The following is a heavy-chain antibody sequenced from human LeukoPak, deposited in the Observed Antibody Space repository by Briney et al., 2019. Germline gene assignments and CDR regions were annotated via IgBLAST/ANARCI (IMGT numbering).Heavy chain of an antibody. J-gene: IGHJ4*02. Sequence: GGSLRLSCAASGFTFSNAWMSWVRQAPGKGLEWVGRIKSKTDGGTTDYAAAVKGRFTISRDDSKNTLYLQMNSLKTEDTAVYYCTTDLSYYYDSSGYFELDYWGQGTLVTVSS. CDR2: IKSKTDGGTT. V-gene: IGHV3-15*01. CDR3: TTDLSYYYDSSGYFELDY. D-gene: IGHD3-22*01. CDR1: GFTFSNAW.